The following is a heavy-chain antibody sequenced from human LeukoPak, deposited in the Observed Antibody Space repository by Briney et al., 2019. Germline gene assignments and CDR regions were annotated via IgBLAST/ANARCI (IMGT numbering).Heavy chain of an antibody. V-gene: IGHV1-69*13. CDR2: IIPIFGTA. D-gene: IGHD1-26*01. Sequence: SVKVSCKASGGTFSSYAISWVRQAPGQGLEWMGEIIPIFGTANYAQKFQGRVTITADESTSTAYMELSSLRSEDTAVYYCARDRVGAFDPWGQGTLVTVSS. J-gene: IGHJ5*02. CDR3: ARDRVGAFDP. CDR1: GGTFSSYA.